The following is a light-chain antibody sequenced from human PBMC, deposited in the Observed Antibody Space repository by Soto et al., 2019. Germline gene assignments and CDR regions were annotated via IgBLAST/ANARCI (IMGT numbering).Light chain of an antibody. J-gene: IGKJ1*01. CDR3: QQANSFPPT. CDR1: QSISSY. Sequence: DIQMTQSPSSLSASVGDRVTITCRASQSISSYLIWYQQKPGKAPKLLIYAASSLESGVPSRFSGSGSGTDFTLTISSLQPEDFATYYCQQANSFPPTFGQGTKVEIK. CDR2: AAS. V-gene: IGKV1-39*01.